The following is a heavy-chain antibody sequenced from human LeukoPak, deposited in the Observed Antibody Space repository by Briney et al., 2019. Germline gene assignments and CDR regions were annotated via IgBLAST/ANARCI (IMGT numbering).Heavy chain of an antibody. D-gene: IGHD3-10*01. Sequence: GASVKVSCKASGGTFSSYAISWVRQAPGQGLEWMGVIIPIFGTANYAQKFQGRVTITADKSTSTAYMELSSLRSEDTAVYYCARSRLFGFGELSRFDYWGQGTLVTVSS. CDR2: IIPIFGTA. J-gene: IGHJ4*02. CDR1: GGTFSSYA. CDR3: ARSRLFGFGELSRFDY. V-gene: IGHV1-69*06.